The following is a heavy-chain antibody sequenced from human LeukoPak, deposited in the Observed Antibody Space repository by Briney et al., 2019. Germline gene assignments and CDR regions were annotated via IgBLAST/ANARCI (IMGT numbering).Heavy chain of an antibody. D-gene: IGHD6-13*01. J-gene: IGHJ5*02. CDR3: ARVRVAAAGSGFWFDP. CDR1: GGSVSSGSYY. Sequence: SETLSLTCTVSGGSVSSGSYYWSWIRQPPGKGLEWIGSIYYTGSTNYNPSLKSPVTISGDTSKNQFSLKLNSVTAADTAVYYCARVRVAAAGSGFWFDPWGQGTLVTVSS. CDR2: IYYTGST. V-gene: IGHV4-61*01.